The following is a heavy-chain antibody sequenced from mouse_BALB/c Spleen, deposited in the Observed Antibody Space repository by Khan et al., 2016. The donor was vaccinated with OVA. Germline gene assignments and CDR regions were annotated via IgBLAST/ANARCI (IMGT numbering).Heavy chain of an antibody. CDR2: INTYTGEP. J-gene: IGHJ1*01. V-gene: IGHV9-1*02. Sequence: QIQLVQSGPELKTPGETVQISCKASGYTFTNYGMNWVKQAPGKGLKWMGWINTYTGEPTYADDFKGRFVFSLETSASTAYLQISNLKNEDMTTYFCARISSYWYSDVWGAGTTVTVSS. CDR3: ARISSYWYSDV. CDR1: GYTFTNYG. D-gene: IGHD6-2*01.